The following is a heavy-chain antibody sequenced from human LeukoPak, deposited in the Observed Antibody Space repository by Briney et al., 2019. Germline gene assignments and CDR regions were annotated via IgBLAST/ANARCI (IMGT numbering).Heavy chain of an antibody. Sequence: GGSLRHSCAASGFTFSGFAMDWVRQAPGKGLEWVPYISSSSSTIYYADSVKGRFTISRDNAKNSLYLQMNSLRAEDTAVYYCARDVWPDSLYGMDVWGQGTTVTVSS. CDR1: GFTFSGFA. V-gene: IGHV3-48*01. CDR3: ARDVWPDSLYGMDV. CDR2: ISSSSSTI. D-gene: IGHD3-16*01. J-gene: IGHJ6*02.